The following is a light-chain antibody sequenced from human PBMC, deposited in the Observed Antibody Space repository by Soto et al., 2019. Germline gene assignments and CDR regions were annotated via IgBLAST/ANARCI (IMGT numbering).Light chain of an antibody. Sequence: EIVMTQSPATLSVSPGERATLSCRASQSVSSNLAWYQQKPGQVPRLLLYGASTRATGIPARFSGSGSGTEFTLTISSLQSEDFAVYYCQQYNSYPWTFGQGTKVEIK. J-gene: IGKJ1*01. CDR3: QQYNSYPWT. CDR1: QSVSSN. CDR2: GAS. V-gene: IGKV3-15*01.